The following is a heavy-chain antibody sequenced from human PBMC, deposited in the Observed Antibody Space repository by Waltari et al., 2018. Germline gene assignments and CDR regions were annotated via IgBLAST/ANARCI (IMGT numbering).Heavy chain of an antibody. CDR2: INPSPGTP. CDR3: ARGHDFWSGYQNALDY. J-gene: IGHJ4*02. V-gene: IGHV7-4-1*02. Sequence: QVQLVQSGSELKKPGASVKVSCKASGYIFTSNAINWVRQAPGQGLEWMGWINPSPGTPMYAQGFTERFVFSLDNSVTTAYLQITSLKAEDTAIYYCARGHDFWSGYQNALDYWGQGTLVTVSS. CDR1: GYIFTSNA. D-gene: IGHD3-3*01.